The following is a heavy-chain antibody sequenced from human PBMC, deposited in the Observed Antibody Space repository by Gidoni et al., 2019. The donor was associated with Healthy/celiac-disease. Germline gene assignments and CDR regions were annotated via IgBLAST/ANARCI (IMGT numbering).Heavy chain of an antibody. V-gene: IGHV4-39*01. CDR2: IYYSGST. Sequence: QLQLQESGPGLVKPSETLSLTCTVSGGSISSSSYSWGWIRQPPGKGLEWIGSIYYSGSTYYNPSLKSRVTISVDTSKNQFSLKLSSVTAADTAVYYCARNKKYDFWSGYPLLGFDPWGQGTLVTVSS. CDR3: ARNKKYDFWSGYPLLGFDP. J-gene: IGHJ5*02. D-gene: IGHD3-3*01. CDR1: GGSISSSSYS.